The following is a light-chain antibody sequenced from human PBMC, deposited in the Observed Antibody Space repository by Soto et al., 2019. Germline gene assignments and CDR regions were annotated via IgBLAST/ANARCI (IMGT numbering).Light chain of an antibody. V-gene: IGLV2-8*01. J-gene: IGLJ1*01. CDR3: KSYAGSNTYV. Sequence: QSVLTQPPSASGSPGQSVTISCTGTSSDVGGYNYVSWYQQHPGKAPKLMIYEVSERPSGVPDRFSGSKSGNTASLTVSGLQAADEADYFCKSYAGSNTYVFGSGTKVTVL. CDR1: SSDVGGYNY. CDR2: EVS.